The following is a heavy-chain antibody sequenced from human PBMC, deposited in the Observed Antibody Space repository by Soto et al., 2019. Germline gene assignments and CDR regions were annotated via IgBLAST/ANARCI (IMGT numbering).Heavy chain of an antibody. Sequence: QVQLVESGGGVVQPGTSLRLSCVASGFTFSGYGMNWVRQAPGKGLEWVGVIWYDGGNQYYADSVKGRFTISRENSKNTLYLQMNSLIAEETAVYYCARVLDYYGSGTFWEVACDEWGQGTQVTVSS. CDR1: GFTFSGYG. J-gene: IGHJ4*02. CDR3: ARVLDYYGSGTFWEVACDE. CDR2: IWYDGGNQ. V-gene: IGHV3-33*01. D-gene: IGHD3-10*01.